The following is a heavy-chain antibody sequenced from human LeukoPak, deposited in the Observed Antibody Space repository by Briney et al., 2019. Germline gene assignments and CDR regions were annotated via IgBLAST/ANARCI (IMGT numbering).Heavy chain of an antibody. CDR3: ARRGLSSHYCPNDF. D-gene: IGHD3-22*01. J-gene: IGHJ4*02. CDR2: MNPNSGNT. V-gene: IGHV1-8*01. CDR1: GYTFTSYD. Sequence: ASVKVSCKASGYTFTSYDINWVRQATGQGLEWMGWMNPNSGNTGYAQKFQGRVTMTTDTSTSTAYMELRSLRSDDTAVYYCARRGLSSHYCPNDFWGQGTLVSVSS.